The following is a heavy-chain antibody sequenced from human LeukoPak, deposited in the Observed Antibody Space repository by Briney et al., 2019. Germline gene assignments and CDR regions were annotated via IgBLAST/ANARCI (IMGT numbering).Heavy chain of an antibody. CDR2: IPYDGSNK. D-gene: IGHD6-13*01. Sequence: GGSLRLSCAASGFTFSSYAMHWVRQAPGKGLEWVAVIPYDGSNKYYADSVKGRFTISRDNSKNTLYLQMNSLRAEDTAVYYCARGQRIAAAGTLPFDYWGQGTLVTVSS. CDR3: ARGQRIAAAGTLPFDY. V-gene: IGHV3-30-3*01. J-gene: IGHJ4*02. CDR1: GFTFSSYA.